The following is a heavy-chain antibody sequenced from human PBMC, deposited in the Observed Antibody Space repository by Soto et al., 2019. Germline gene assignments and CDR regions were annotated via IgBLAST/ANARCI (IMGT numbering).Heavy chain of an antibody. V-gene: IGHV3-23*01. CDR3: AKNPYYDFWSGYYPFDY. CDR1: GFTFSSYA. J-gene: IGHJ4*02. D-gene: IGHD3-3*01. Sequence: GGSLSLSCAASGFTFSSYAMSWVRQAPGKGLEWVSAISGSGGSTYYADSVKGRFTISRDNSKNTLYLQMNSLRAEDTAVYYCAKNPYYDFWSGYYPFDYWGQGTLVTVSS. CDR2: ISGSGGST.